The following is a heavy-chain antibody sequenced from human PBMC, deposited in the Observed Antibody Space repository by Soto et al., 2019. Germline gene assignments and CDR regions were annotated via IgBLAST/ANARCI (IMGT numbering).Heavy chain of an antibody. J-gene: IGHJ4*02. V-gene: IGHV3-21*01. CDR1: GFTFSSYS. D-gene: IGHD2-15*01. Sequence: EVQLVESGGGLVKPGGSLRLSCAASGFTFSSYSMNWVRQAPGKGLEWVSSISSSSSYIYYADSVKGRFTISRDNAKNSLDLQMNSLRAEDTAVYYCARDGIVVVVEGYYFDYWGQGTLVTVSS. CDR3: ARDGIVVVVEGYYFDY. CDR2: ISSSSSYI.